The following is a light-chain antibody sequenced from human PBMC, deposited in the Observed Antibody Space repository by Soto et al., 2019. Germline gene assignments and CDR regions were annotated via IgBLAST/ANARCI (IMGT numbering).Light chain of an antibody. CDR3: HQYGKSPRT. J-gene: IGKJ1*01. Sequence: EIVLTQSPATLSLSPGERATLSCRASQTGSSSLAWYQQKPGQAPRLLIYEASNRATGIPARFSGSGSGTDFTLSISKLEPGDFGVYFCHQYGKSPRTFGQGTKV. V-gene: IGKV3-11*01. CDR1: QTGSSS. CDR2: EAS.